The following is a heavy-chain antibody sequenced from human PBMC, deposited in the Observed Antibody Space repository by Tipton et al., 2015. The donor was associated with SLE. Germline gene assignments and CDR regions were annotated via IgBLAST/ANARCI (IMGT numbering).Heavy chain of an antibody. CDR1: GYSISSGYY. D-gene: IGHD7-27*01. V-gene: IGHV4-38-2*01. CDR3: ARGPHWVYFDY. Sequence: TLSLTCAVSGYSISSGYYWGWIRQPPGKGLEWIGSIYHSGSTYYNPSLKSRVTISVDTSKNQFSLKLSSVTAADTAVYYCARGPHWVYFDYWGQGTLVTVSS. J-gene: IGHJ4*01. CDR2: IYHSGST.